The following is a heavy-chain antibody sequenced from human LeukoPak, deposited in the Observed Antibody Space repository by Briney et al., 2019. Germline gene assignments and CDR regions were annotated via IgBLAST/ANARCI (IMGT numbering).Heavy chain of an antibody. CDR2: ISGSGGST. V-gene: IGHV3-23*01. J-gene: IGHJ4*02. CDR3: AKDNSAGYQPDY. D-gene: IGHD3-9*01. Sequence: GGSLRLSCAASGFTFSSYAMSWVRQAPGKGLEWVSAISGSGGSTYYADSGKGRFPISRDNSKNTLYLQMTSLRAEDTAVYSCAKDNSAGYQPDYWGQGTLVTVSS. CDR1: GFTFSSYA.